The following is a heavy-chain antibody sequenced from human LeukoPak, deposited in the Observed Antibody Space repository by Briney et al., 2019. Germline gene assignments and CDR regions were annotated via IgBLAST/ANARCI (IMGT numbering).Heavy chain of an antibody. J-gene: IGHJ4*02. CDR1: GFTFSNFG. Sequence: PGGSLRLTCAASGFTFSNFGMHWVRQAPGKGLEWVAVIWYDGSNKYYADSVKGRFTISRDNSKNTLYLQMNSLRAEDTAVYYCARDLYTAMGIDYWGQGTLVTVSS. D-gene: IGHD5-18*01. V-gene: IGHV3-33*01. CDR3: ARDLYTAMGIDY. CDR2: IWYDGSNK.